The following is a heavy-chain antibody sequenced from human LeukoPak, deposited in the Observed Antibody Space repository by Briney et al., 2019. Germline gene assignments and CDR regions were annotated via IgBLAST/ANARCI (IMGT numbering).Heavy chain of an antibody. J-gene: IGHJ4*02. CDR2: IYTSGST. D-gene: IGHD3-22*01. V-gene: IGHV4-4*09. CDR3: ARHPYYDSNGPEFDY. Sequence: PSETLSLTCTVSGGSISSYYWSWIRQPPGKGLEWIGYIYTSGSTNYNPSLKSRVTISVDTSKNQFSLKLSSVTAADTAVYYCARHPYYDSNGPEFDYWGQGALVTVSS. CDR1: GGSISSYY.